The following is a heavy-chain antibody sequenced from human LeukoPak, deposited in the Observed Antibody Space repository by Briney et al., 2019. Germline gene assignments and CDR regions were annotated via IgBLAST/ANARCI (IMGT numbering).Heavy chain of an antibody. CDR3: ARDLVAAAGTFDY. J-gene: IGHJ4*02. Sequence: GGSLRLSCAASGFTFSSYSMNWVRQAPGKGLEWVSHITASGTAMFYADSVKGRFTISRDNAKNSLYLQMNSLRDEDTAVYYCARDLVAAAGTFDYWGQGTLVTVSS. V-gene: IGHV3-48*02. CDR1: GFTFSSYS. D-gene: IGHD6-13*01. CDR2: ITASGTAM.